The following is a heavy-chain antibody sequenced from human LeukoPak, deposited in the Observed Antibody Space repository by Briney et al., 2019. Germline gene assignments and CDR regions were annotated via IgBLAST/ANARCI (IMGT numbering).Heavy chain of an antibody. D-gene: IGHD1-26*01. CDR1: GFTFSSYA. CDR2: ISGSGGST. J-gene: IGHJ4*02. V-gene: IGHV3-23*01. Sequence: GGSLRLSCAASGFTFSSYAMSWVRQAPGRGLEWVSAISGSGGSTYYADSVKGRFTISRDNSKNTLYLQMNSLRAEDTAVYYCAKWVVGAGGFDYWGQGTLVTVSS. CDR3: AKWVVGAGGFDY.